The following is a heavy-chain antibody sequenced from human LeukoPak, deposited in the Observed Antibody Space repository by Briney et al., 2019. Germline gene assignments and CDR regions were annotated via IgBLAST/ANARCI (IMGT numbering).Heavy chain of an antibody. CDR1: GGSFSGYY. CDR2: INHSGST. J-gene: IGHJ6*02. V-gene: IGHV4-34*01. D-gene: IGHD5-18*01. Sequence: SETLSLTCAVYGGSFSGYYWSWIRQPPGKGLEWIGEINHSGSTNYNPSLKRRVTISVDTSKNQFSLKLSSVTAADTAVYYCARGYSYGFGYYYYGMDVWGQGTTVTVSS. CDR3: ARGYSYGFGYYYYGMDV.